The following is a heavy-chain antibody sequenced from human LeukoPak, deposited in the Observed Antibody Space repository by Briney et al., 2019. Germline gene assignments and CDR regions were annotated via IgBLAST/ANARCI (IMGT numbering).Heavy chain of an antibody. CDR3: ARRRQWLVFWFDP. D-gene: IGHD6-19*01. V-gene: IGHV4-34*01. J-gene: IGHJ5*02. CDR1: GGSFSGYY. CDR2: INHSGGT. Sequence: PSETLSLTCAVYGGSFSGYYWSWIRQPPGKGLEWIGEINHSGGTNYNPSLKSRVTISVDTSKNQFSLKLSSVTAADTAVYYCARRRQWLVFWFDPWGQGTLVTVSS.